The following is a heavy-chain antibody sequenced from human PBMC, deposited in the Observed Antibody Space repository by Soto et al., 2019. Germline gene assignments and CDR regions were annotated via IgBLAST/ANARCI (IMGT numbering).Heavy chain of an antibody. CDR3: ARHWENYYDSSGYYYNWFDP. CDR2: IYYSGST. D-gene: IGHD3-22*01. V-gene: IGHV4-39*01. J-gene: IGHJ5*02. Sequence: SETLSLTCTVSGGSISSSSYYWGWIRQPPGKGLEWIGSIYYSGSTYYNPSLKSRVTISVDTSKNQFSLKLSSVTAADTAVYYFARHWENYYDSSGYYYNWFDPWGQGTLVTVSS. CDR1: GGSISSSSYY.